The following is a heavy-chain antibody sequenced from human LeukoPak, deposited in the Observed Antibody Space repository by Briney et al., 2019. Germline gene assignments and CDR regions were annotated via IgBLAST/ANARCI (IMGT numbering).Heavy chain of an antibody. Sequence: ASVKVSCKAYGYTFTGYYMHWVRQAPGQGLEWMGCINPNSGGTNYAQKFQGWVTMTRDTSISTAYMELSRLRSDDTAVYYCARERIAVAGTTYYYYYGMDVWGQGTTVTVSS. V-gene: IGHV1-2*04. J-gene: IGHJ6*02. CDR1: GYTFTGYY. CDR2: INPNSGGT. CDR3: ARERIAVAGTTYYYYYGMDV. D-gene: IGHD6-19*01.